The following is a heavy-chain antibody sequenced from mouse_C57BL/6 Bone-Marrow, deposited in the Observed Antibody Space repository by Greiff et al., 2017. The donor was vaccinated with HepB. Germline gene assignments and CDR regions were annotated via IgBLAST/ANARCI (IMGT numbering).Heavy chain of an antibody. CDR1: GFNIKDDY. CDR2: IDPENGDT. CDR3: TITTGWGDY. Sequence: EVKLVESGAELVRPGASVKLSCTASGFNIKDDYMHWVKQRPEQGLEWIGWIDPENGDTEYASKFQGKATITADTSSNTAYLQLSSLTSEDTAVYYCTITTGWGDYWGQGTSVTVSS. J-gene: IGHJ4*01. D-gene: IGHD1-1*01. V-gene: IGHV14-4*01.